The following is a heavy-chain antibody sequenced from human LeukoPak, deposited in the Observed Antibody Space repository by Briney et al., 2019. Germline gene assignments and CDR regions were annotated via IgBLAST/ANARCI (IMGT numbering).Heavy chain of an antibody. CDR1: GFTFNSYA. CDR2: ISYDGSIN. D-gene: IGHD2-15*01. CDR3: ARDRRYCGGGSCYFDYFFDY. J-gene: IGHJ4*02. V-gene: IGHV3-30-3*01. Sequence: GGSLRLSCVASGFTFNSYAVHWVRQAPGKGLEWVAVISYDGSINLYAASVKGRFTISRDNSKNTLYLQMNSLRAEDTALYFCARDRRYCGGGSCYFDYFFDYWGQGTLVTVSS.